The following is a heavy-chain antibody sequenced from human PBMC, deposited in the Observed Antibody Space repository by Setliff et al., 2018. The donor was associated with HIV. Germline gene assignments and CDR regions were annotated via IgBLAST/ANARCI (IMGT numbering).Heavy chain of an antibody. V-gene: IGHV4-39*07. D-gene: IGHD2-21*01. Sequence: SETLSLTCSVSGAVISRSTHHWAWIRQPPGKGLEWIGALSSNGNTYFNPTLKSRVTLSIDSSKNLFSLKLNSLTAADTAVYSCAAQDLDLVKYYYMDYWGPGALVTVSS. CDR3: AAQDLDLVKYYYMDY. CDR1: GAVISRSTHH. CDR2: LSSNGNT. J-gene: IGHJ4*02.